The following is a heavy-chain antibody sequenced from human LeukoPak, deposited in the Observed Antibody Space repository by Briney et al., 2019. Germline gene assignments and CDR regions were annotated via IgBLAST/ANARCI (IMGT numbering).Heavy chain of an antibody. CDR2: IYYSGST. CDR3: ARDVLTGGPFDY. Sequence: SETLSLTCTVSGGSISSYYWSWIRQPPGKGLEWIGYIYYSGSTNYNPSLKSRVTISVDTSKNQFSLKLSSVTAADTAVYYCARDVLTGGPFDYWGKGTLVTVSS. CDR1: GGSISSYY. J-gene: IGHJ4*02. D-gene: IGHD3-10*01. V-gene: IGHV4-59*01.